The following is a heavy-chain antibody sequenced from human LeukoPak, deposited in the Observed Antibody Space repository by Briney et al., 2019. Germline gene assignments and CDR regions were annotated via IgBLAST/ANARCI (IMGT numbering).Heavy chain of an antibody. CDR3: ASLGYGNWWLRGDY. CDR1: GFTFSSYW. J-gene: IGHJ4*02. D-gene: IGHD5-12*01. CDR2: IKQDGSEK. V-gene: IGHV3-7*02. Sequence: GGSLRLSCAASGFTFSSYWMSWVRQAPGKGLEWVANIKQDGSEKYYVDSVKGRFTISRDNARNSLYLQMSSLRAEDTAVYYCASLGYGNWWLRGDYWGQGTLVTVSS.